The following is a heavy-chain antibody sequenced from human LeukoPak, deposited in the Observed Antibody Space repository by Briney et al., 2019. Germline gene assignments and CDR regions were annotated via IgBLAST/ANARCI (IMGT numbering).Heavy chain of an antibody. J-gene: IGHJ5*02. CDR1: GDSFSSNSVT. D-gene: IGHD2-2*01. CDR3: ARRLTQYDCFDP. V-gene: IGHV6-1*01. Sequence: SQTLSLTCAISGDSFSSNSVTWNWIRQSPSRGLEWLGRTYYRSTWYNDYAVSVRGRITVNPDTSKNQSSLHLNPVTPEDTAVYYCARRLTQYDCFDPWGQGILVTVSS. CDR2: TYYRSTWYN.